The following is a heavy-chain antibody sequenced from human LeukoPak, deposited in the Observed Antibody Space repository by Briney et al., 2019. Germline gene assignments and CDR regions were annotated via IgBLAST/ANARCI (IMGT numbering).Heavy chain of an antibody. V-gene: IGHV6-1*01. J-gene: IGHJ6*04. CDR3: ARDRWYYYGSGSSDYYYYGMDV. CDR2: TYYRSKWYN. D-gene: IGHD3-10*01. CDR1: GDSVSSNSAA. Sequence: SQTLSLTCAISGDSVSSNSAAWNWIRQSPSRGLEWLGRTYYRSKWYNDYAVSVKSRITITPDTSKNQFSLQLNSVTPEDTAVYYCARDRWYYYGSGSSDYYYYGMDVWGKGTTVTVSS.